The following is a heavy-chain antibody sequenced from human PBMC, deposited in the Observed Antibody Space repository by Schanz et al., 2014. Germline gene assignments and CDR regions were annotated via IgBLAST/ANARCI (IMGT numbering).Heavy chain of an antibody. J-gene: IGHJ4*02. Sequence: EGQLAESGGGLVQPGGSLRLSCAVSGFTVSSNHMSWVRQAPGKGLEWVSVIYSGIGAYYADSVKDRFTVSRDNSKNTVYPQMNRLRAEDTAVYDCARVHHYDPSGWGYFDYWGQGALVTVSS. CDR1: GFTVSSNH. CDR3: ARVHHYDPSGWGYFDY. CDR2: IYSGIGA. V-gene: IGHV3-66*01. D-gene: IGHD3-22*01.